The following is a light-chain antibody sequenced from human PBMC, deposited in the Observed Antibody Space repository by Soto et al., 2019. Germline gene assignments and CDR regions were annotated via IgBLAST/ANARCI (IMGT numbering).Light chain of an antibody. CDR3: SSYAGSNNLGL. Sequence: QPALTQPPSASGSPGQSVTISCTGTSSDIGAYDYVSWYQQYPGKAPRLIIYEVRHRPSGVPDRFSGSKSGNTASLTVSGLQAEDEADYYCSSYAGSNNLGLFGGGTKVTVL. J-gene: IGLJ2*01. CDR2: EVR. V-gene: IGLV2-8*01. CDR1: SSDIGAYDY.